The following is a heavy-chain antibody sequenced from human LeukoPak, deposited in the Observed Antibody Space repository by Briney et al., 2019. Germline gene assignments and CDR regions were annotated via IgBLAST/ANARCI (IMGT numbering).Heavy chain of an antibody. J-gene: IGHJ4*02. CDR1: GFTFSSYA. Sequence: PGGSLRLSCAASGFTFSSYAMHWFRQAPGKGLEGLAVKSYDGGHKYYADSVKGRITISRDNSKNTLYLQMNSLRAEDTVVYYCVKETGSTVGSTDFDFWGQGTLVTVSS. CDR2: KSYDGGHK. D-gene: IGHD4-17*01. CDR3: VKETGSTVGSTDFDF. V-gene: IGHV3-30-3*01.